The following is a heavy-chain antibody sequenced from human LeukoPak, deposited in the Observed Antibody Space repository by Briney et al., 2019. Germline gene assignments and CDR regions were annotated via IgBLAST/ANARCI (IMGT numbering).Heavy chain of an antibody. CDR2: ISYSGST. CDR3: ARLRSANYDYVWGSYRPNPNFDY. D-gene: IGHD3-16*02. V-gene: IGHV4-59*08. Sequence: PSETLSLTCTVSGGSISSYYWSWIRQPPGKGLEWIGYISYSGSTNYNPSLKSRVTISVDTSKNQFSLKLSSVTAADTAVYYCARLRSANYDYVWGSYRPNPNFDYWGQGTLVTVSS. J-gene: IGHJ4*02. CDR1: GGSISSYY.